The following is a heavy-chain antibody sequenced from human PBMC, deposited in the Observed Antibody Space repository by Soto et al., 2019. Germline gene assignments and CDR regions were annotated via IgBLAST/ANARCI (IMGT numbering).Heavy chain of an antibody. Sequence: QITLKESGPPLVKPTQTLTLTCTFSGFSLSTSGVGVGWIRQPPGKALEWLALIYWDDDKRYSPSLKSRLTITKDTSKNQVVLTMTNMDPVDTATYYCAHSEGSAMSPNWFDPWGQGTLVTVSS. V-gene: IGHV2-5*02. CDR1: GFSLSTSGVG. J-gene: IGHJ5*02. D-gene: IGHD2-2*01. CDR3: AHSEGSAMSPNWFDP. CDR2: IYWDDDK.